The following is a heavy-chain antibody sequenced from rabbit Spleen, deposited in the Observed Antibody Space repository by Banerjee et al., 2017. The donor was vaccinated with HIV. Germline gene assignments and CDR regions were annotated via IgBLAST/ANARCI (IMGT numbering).Heavy chain of an antibody. J-gene: IGHJ3*01. CDR1: GFSFSSSYY. D-gene: IGHD8-1*01. CDR2: IYNSDGST. Sequence: EESGGDLVKPGASLTLTCTASGFSFSSSYYMCWVRQAPGKGLEWIACIYNSDGSTYYASWVNGRFTISRSTSLNTVTLQMTSLTAADTATYFCARSEMSFVLIGDLWGQGTLVTVS. CDR3: ARSEMSFVLIGDL. V-gene: IGHV1S47*01.